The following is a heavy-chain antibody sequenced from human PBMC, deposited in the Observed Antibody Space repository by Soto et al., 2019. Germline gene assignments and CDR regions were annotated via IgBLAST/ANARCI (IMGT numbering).Heavy chain of an antibody. V-gene: IGHV4-30-4*01. CDR3: ARQTPHYYGSGSYHDY. CDR2: IYYSGST. D-gene: IGHD3-10*01. CDR1: GGSISSGDYY. J-gene: IGHJ4*02. Sequence: SETLSLTCTVSGGSISSGDYYWSWIRQPPGKGLEWIGYIYYSGSTYYNPSLMSRVTISVDTSKNQFSLKLSSVTAADTAVYYCARQTPHYYGSGSYHDYWGQGTLVTVSS.